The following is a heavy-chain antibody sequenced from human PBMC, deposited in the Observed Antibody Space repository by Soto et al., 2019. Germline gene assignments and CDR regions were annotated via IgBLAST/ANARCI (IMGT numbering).Heavy chain of an antibody. Sequence: WGSLRLSCAASGFTFISYSINCFRHSPGKGLEWVSSISSSSSYIYYADSVKGRFTISRDNAKNSLYLQMNSLRAEDTAVYYCARGYSSGGHAFDIWGQGTMVTVSS. CDR2: ISSSSSYI. J-gene: IGHJ3*02. V-gene: IGHV3-21*01. CDR3: ARGYSSGGHAFDI. CDR1: GFTFISYS. D-gene: IGHD6-19*01.